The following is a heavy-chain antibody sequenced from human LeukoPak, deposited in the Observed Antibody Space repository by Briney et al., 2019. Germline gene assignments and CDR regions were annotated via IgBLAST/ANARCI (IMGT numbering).Heavy chain of an antibody. J-gene: IGHJ4*02. Sequence: ASVKVSCKASGYTFTSYGISWVRQAPGQGLEWMGWISAYNGITNYAQKLQGRVTMTTDTSTSTAYMELRSLRSDDTAVYYCARDKAPMVRGAPPGYWGQGTLVTVSS. D-gene: IGHD3-10*01. CDR3: ARDKAPMVRGAPPGY. CDR2: ISAYNGIT. V-gene: IGHV1-18*01. CDR1: GYTFTSYG.